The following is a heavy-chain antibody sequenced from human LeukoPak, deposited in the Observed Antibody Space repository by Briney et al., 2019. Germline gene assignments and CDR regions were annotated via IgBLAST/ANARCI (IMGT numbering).Heavy chain of an antibody. CDR3: AKQLGYCSDGSCYFPY. J-gene: IGHJ4*02. Sequence: GGSLRLSCAASGFTFSSFAMSWVRQAPGKGLEWVSAISNNGGYTYYADSVQGRFTISRDNSKSTLCLQMNSLRAEDTAVYYCAKQLGYCSDGSCYFPYWGQGTLVTVSS. V-gene: IGHV3-23*01. CDR1: GFTFSSFA. D-gene: IGHD2-15*01. CDR2: ISNNGGYT.